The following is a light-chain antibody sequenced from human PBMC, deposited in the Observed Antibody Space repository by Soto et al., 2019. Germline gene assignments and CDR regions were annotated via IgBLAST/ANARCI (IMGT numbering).Light chain of an antibody. CDR2: GAS. CDR1: QSVSSN. V-gene: IGKV3-15*01. CDR3: QQYNNWPSIT. J-gene: IGKJ5*01. Sequence: EIVMTQSPATLSVSPGERATLSCRASQSVSSNLAWYQQKPGQAPRLLIYGASTRATGMPARFSGSGSGTEFTLTISSLQSEDFAVYYCQQYNNWPSITFGQWTRLEIK.